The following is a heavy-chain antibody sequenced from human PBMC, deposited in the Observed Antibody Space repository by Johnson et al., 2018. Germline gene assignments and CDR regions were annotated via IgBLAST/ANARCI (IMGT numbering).Heavy chain of an antibody. CDR2: INWHSGNI. V-gene: IGHV3-9*01. J-gene: IGHJ3*02. Sequence: VQLVQSGGGLVRPGWSLRLSCAASGFTFADYAMHWVRQAPGKGLEWVSGINWHSGNIGYADSVKGRFTISRDNAKKSLYLQMNSLRPEDTAWYYCARDGTAVLYYDYVWGGQTRNAFDIWGQGTMVTVSS. CDR1: GFTFADYA. D-gene: IGHD3-16*01. CDR3: ARDGTAVLYYDYVWGGQTRNAFDI.